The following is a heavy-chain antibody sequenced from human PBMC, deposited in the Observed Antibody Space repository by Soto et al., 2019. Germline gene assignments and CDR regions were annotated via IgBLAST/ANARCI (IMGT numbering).Heavy chain of an antibody. Sequence: PGESLKISCKGSGYSFTNYWIGWVRQMPGKGLEWMGIIYPGDYETRYSPSFHGKVTISADRSIGTAYLQWSSLEAPDSAFYFCARSPRSSPYFDYWGQGALVTVSS. D-gene: IGHD6-13*01. CDR2: IYPGDYET. V-gene: IGHV5-51*01. J-gene: IGHJ4*02. CDR3: ARSPRSSPYFDY. CDR1: GYSFTNYW.